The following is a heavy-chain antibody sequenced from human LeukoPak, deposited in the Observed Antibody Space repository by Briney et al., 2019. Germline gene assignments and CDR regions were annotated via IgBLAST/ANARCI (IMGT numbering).Heavy chain of an antibody. D-gene: IGHD3-10*01. Sequence: GGSLRLSCAASGFTSSSYGMHWVRQAPGKGLEWVAVIWYDGSNKYYADSVKGRFTISRDNSKNTLYLQMNSLRAEDTAVYYCARDRRDVLLWFGSSANWFDPWGQGTLVTVSS. CDR1: GFTSSSYG. J-gene: IGHJ5*02. CDR3: ARDRRDVLLWFGSSANWFDP. V-gene: IGHV3-33*01. CDR2: IWYDGSNK.